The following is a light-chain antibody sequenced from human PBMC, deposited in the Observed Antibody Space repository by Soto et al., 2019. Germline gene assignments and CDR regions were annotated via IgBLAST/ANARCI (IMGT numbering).Light chain of an antibody. V-gene: IGKV4-1*01. CDR1: QSVLYSSNNKNY. CDR2: WAS. CDR3: QQYYATPPYT. J-gene: IGKJ2*01. Sequence: DIVMTQSPDSLAVSLGERATINCKSSQSVLYSSNNKNYLAWYQQKPGQPPKLLIYWASTRESGVPDRFSGSGSGTDFTLTISSLQAEDVAAYYCQQYYATPPYTFGQGTKVEIK.